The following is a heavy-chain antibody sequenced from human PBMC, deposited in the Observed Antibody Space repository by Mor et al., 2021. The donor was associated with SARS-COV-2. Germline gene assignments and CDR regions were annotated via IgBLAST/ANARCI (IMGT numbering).Heavy chain of an antibody. CDR3: AREGRYCSSTSCYTYYYYGMDV. J-gene: IGHJ6*02. Sequence: KGRFTISRDNSKNTLYLQMNSLRAEDTAVYYCAREGRYCSSTSCYTYYYYGMDVWGQGTTVTVSS. D-gene: IGHD2-2*02. V-gene: IGHV3-30*07.